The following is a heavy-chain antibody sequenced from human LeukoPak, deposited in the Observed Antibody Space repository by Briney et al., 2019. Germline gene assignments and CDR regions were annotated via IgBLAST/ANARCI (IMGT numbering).Heavy chain of an antibody. CDR2: IYSGGST. D-gene: IGHD6-13*01. CDR1: GFTFSSYA. Sequence: PGGSLRLSCAASGFTFSSYAMSWVRQAPGKGLEWVSAIYSGGSTYYADSVKGRFTISRDNSKNTLYLQMNSLRAEDTAVYYCARVPRIADYYYGMDVWGQGTTVTVSS. J-gene: IGHJ6*02. V-gene: IGHV3-66*01. CDR3: ARVPRIADYYYGMDV.